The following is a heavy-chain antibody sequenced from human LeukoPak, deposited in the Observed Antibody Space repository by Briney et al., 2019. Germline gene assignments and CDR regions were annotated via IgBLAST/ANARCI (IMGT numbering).Heavy chain of an antibody. CDR3: ARDSLGRSGSRGDWLDY. CDR1: GFTFSSYG. D-gene: IGHD3-10*01. V-gene: IGHV3-30*03. J-gene: IGHJ4*02. Sequence: GGSLRLSCAASGFTFSSYGMHWVRQAPGKGLEWVAVISYDGSNKYYADSVKGRFTISRDNSKNTLYLQMNSLRVEDTAVYYCARDSLGRSGSRGDWLDYWGQGTLVTVSS. CDR2: ISYDGSNK.